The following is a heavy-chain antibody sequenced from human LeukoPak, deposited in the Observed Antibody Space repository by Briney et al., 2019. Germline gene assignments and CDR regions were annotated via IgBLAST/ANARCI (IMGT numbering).Heavy chain of an antibody. CDR2: INHSGST. V-gene: IGHV4-34*01. CDR3: ARSVSIIGKQWLVRRPWFDP. J-gene: IGHJ5*02. D-gene: IGHD6-19*01. Sequence: SETLSLTCTVSGGSISSYYWSWIRQPPGKGLEWIGEINHSGSTNYNPSLKSRVTISVDTSKNQFSLKLSSVTAADTAVYYCARSVSIIGKQWLVRRPWFDPWGQGTLVTVSS. CDR1: GGSISSYY.